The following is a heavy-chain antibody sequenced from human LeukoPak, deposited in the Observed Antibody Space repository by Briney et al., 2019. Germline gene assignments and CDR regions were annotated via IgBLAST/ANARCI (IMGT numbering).Heavy chain of an antibody. D-gene: IGHD5-12*01. CDR1: GVSFNRYA. CDR3: ARAYDYSWYFDL. J-gene: IGHJ2*01. CDR2: ITGSEVDT. V-gene: IGHV3-23*01. Sequence: PRGSLRLSCAASGVSFNRYAMSWVREALGERLEWVSAITGSEVDTNYADSVRGRSTITRDNSKNIVYLQMNRLRGEDTAVYYCARAYDYSWYFDLWGAGTLVTVSS.